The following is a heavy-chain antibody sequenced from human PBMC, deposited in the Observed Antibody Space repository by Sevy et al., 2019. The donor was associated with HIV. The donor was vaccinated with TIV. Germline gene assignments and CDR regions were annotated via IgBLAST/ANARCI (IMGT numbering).Heavy chain of an antibody. CDR1: GFTFSNAW. CDR2: IKSKTDVGET. CDR3: TTVQYYDSSGYYVDI. D-gene: IGHD3-22*01. Sequence: GGSLRLSCAASGFTFSNAWMSWFRQPPGKGLEWVARIKSKTDVGETDYAAPGKVRLTSSRDDSKNTLYLQMNSLKAVYTGVYYCTTVQYYDSSGYYVDIWGQGTMVTVSS. J-gene: IGHJ3*02. V-gene: IGHV3-15*01.